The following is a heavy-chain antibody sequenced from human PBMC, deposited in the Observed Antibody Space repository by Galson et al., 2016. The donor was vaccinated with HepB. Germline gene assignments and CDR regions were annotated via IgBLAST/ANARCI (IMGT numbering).Heavy chain of an antibody. CDR3: AKVLVGSARPGAFDY. CDR2: VSGSGGGT. CDR1: GLTFSSYA. Sequence: LRLSCAASGLTFSSYAMRWVRQAPGKGLEWVSGVSGSGGGTYYGGSVKGRFNISRDNSKNTLYLEMSSLRVEDTAVYYCAKVLVGSARPGAFDYWGQGTLVTVSS. D-gene: IGHD6-6*01. V-gene: IGHV3-23*01. J-gene: IGHJ4*02.